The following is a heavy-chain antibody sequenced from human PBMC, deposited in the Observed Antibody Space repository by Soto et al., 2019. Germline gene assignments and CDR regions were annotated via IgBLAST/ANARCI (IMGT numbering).Heavy chain of an antibody. V-gene: IGHV4-34*01. CDR2: INHSGST. CDR3: ARAVRGKLWFGKNGMDV. CDR1: GGSFSGYY. D-gene: IGHD3-10*01. Sequence: LSLTCAVYGGSFSGYYWSWIRQPPGKGLEWIGEINHSGSTNYNPSLKSRVTISVDTSKNQFSLKLSSVTAADTAVYYCARAVRGKLWFGKNGMDVWGQGTTVTVSS. J-gene: IGHJ6*02.